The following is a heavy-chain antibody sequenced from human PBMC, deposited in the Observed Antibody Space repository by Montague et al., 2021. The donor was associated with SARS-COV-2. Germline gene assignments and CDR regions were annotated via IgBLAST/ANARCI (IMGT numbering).Heavy chain of an antibody. CDR2: IDWDDDK. Sequence: PALVKPTQILTLTCTFSGFSLNTSGMCVSWIRQPPGKALEWLARIDWDDDKYYSTSLKTRLTISKDTSKNQVVLTMTNMDPVDTATYYCARILVAAAGSPFDPWGQGTLVTVSS. J-gene: IGHJ5*02. V-gene: IGHV2-70*11. CDR3: ARILVAAAGSPFDP. D-gene: IGHD6-13*01. CDR1: GFSLNTSGMC.